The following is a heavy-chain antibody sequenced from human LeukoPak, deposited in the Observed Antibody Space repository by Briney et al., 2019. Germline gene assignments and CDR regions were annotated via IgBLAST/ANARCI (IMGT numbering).Heavy chain of an antibody. J-gene: IGHJ4*02. CDR2: INHSGST. Sequence: SETLSLTCAVYGGSFSGYYWSWIRQPPGKGLEWIGEINHSGSTNYNPSLKSRVTISVDTSKNQFSLKLSSVTAADTAVYYCAGGVEMATTHFDYWGQGTLVTVSS. CDR3: AGGVEMATTHFDY. V-gene: IGHV4-34*01. D-gene: IGHD5-24*01. CDR1: GGSFSGYY.